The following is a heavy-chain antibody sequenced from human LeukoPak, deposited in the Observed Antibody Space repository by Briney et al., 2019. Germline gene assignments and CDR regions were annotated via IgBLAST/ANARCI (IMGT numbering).Heavy chain of an antibody. CDR1: GYTFTSYD. CDR3: AARGASSSSLRLLDY. D-gene: IGHD6-6*01. J-gene: IGHJ4*02. CDR2: MNPNSGNT. V-gene: IGHV1-8*01. Sequence: ASVKVSCKASGYTFTSYDINWVRQATAQGPEWMGWMNPNSGNTDYAQKFQGRVTMTRNTSISTAYLELSTLRSEDTAVYYCAARGASSSSLRLLDYWGQGTLVTVSS.